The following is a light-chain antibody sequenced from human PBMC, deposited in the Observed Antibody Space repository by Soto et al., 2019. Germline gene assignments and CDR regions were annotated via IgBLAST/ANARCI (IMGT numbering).Light chain of an antibody. Sequence: QSALTQPASVSGSPGQSITISCTGTSSDAGAYDYVSWYQQHPGKAPKLMIYDVYARPSGVSHRFSGSKSGNTASLTISGLQSDDEADYYCSSYTNTMSYVFGTGTQLTVL. CDR1: SSDAGAYDY. J-gene: IGLJ1*01. V-gene: IGLV2-14*03. CDR3: SSYTNTMSYV. CDR2: DVY.